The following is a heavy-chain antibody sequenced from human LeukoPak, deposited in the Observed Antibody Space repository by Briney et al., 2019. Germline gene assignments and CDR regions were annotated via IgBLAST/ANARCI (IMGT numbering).Heavy chain of an antibody. J-gene: IGHJ4*02. Sequence: GGSLRLSCAASGFPLSSYAMSWVRQASGKGLEWVSATSSSDPGTYYADSVRGRFTISRDNAKNSLYLQMNSLRAEDTAVYYCASELELPDYWGQGTLVTVSS. D-gene: IGHD1-7*01. CDR3: ASELELPDY. CDR1: GFPLSSYA. V-gene: IGHV3-23*01. CDR2: TSSSDPGT.